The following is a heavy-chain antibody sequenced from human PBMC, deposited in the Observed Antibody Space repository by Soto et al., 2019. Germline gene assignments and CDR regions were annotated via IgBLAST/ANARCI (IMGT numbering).Heavy chain of an antibody. J-gene: IGHJ5*02. CDR2: IYYSGST. CDR1: GGSISSGGYY. Sequence: QVQLQESGPGLVKPSQPLSLTCTVSGGSISSGGYYWSWIRQHPGKGLEWIGYIYYSGSTYYNLTLTTRVTISVDTSKNRFSLKLSSVTDAYAAVYYCARAPAPWGQGTLVTVSS. CDR3: ARAPAP. V-gene: IGHV4-31*03.